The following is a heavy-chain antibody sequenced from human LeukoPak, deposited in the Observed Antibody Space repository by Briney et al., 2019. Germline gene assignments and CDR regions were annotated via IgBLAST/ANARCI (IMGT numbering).Heavy chain of an antibody. Sequence: PETLSLTCTVSGGSISSYYWSWIRQPPGKGLEWIGYIYYSGSTNYNPSLKSRVTISVDTSKNQFSLKLSSVTAADTAVYYCASLTMMTYWGQGTMVTVSS. V-gene: IGHV4-59*01. D-gene: IGHD3-22*01. CDR3: ASLTMMTY. CDR1: GGSISSYY. J-gene: IGHJ3*01. CDR2: IYYSGST.